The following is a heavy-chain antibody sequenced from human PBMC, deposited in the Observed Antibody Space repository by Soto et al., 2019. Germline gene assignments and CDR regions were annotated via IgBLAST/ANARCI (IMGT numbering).Heavy chain of an antibody. CDR3: ARATYYYDSSGYYDY. CDR2: ISSSSSYI. J-gene: IGHJ4*02. Sequence: GGSLRLSCAASGFTFSSYSMNWVRQAPGKGLEWVSSISSSSSYIYYADSVKGRFTISRDNAKNSLYLQMNSLRAEDTAVYYCARATYYYDSSGYYDYWGQGTLVTVSS. V-gene: IGHV3-21*01. CDR1: GFTFSSYS. D-gene: IGHD3-22*01.